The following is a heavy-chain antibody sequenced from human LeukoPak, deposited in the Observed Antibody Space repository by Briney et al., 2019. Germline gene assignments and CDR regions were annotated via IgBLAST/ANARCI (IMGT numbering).Heavy chain of an antibody. Sequence: GGSLRLSCAASGFTFSSYAMSWVRQAPGKGLEWVSAISGSGGSTYYADSVKGRFTISRDNAKNSLYLQMNSLRAEDTAVYYCARRGRVAGSPKAFDIWGQGTMVTVSS. D-gene: IGHD6-19*01. CDR2: ISGSGGST. J-gene: IGHJ3*02. CDR1: GFTFSSYA. CDR3: ARRGRVAGSPKAFDI. V-gene: IGHV3-23*01.